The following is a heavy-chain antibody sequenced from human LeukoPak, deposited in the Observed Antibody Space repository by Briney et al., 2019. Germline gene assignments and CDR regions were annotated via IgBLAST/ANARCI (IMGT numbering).Heavy chain of an antibody. CDR2: IYSGGST. D-gene: IGHD6-13*01. Sequence: GGSLRLSCAASGFTVSTNYMSWVRQAPGKGLEWVSIIYSGGSTDYADSVKGRFTISRDNSKNTLYLQMNSLRAEETAVYYCARDVYSSSWYLDYWGQGTLVTVSS. CDR3: ARDVYSSSWYLDY. J-gene: IGHJ4*02. CDR1: GFTVSTNY. V-gene: IGHV3-53*01.